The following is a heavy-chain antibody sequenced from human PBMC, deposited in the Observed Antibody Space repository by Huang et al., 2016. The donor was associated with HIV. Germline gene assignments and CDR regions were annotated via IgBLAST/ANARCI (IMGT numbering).Heavy chain of an antibody. D-gene: IGHD2-2*01. J-gene: IGHJ4*02. V-gene: IGHV1-69*13. Sequence: QVQVVQSGAEVKKPGSSVKVSCKVSGSPFRSYAVSWVRQAPGQGLEWMGAIIPRIGSANYEQQFQGRVSIIADESTSTAYTELSNLNSEDTAVYYCARAPENTYLDSWGQGTLVTVSS. CDR2: IIPRIGSA. CDR3: ARAPENTYLDS. CDR1: GSPFRSYA.